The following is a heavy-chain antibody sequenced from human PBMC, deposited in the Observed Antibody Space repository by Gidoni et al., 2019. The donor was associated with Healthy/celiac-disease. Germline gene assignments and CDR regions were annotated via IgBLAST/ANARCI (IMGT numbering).Heavy chain of an antibody. J-gene: IGHJ6*02. Sequence: QVQLVESGGGLVKPGGSLRLSCAASGFTFSAYYMSWIRQAPGKGLEWVSYISSSGSTIYYADSVKGRFTISRDNAKNSLYLQMNSLRAEDTAVYYCARDPTMYCSGGSCPADGMDVWGQGTTVTVSS. CDR3: ARDPTMYCSGGSCPADGMDV. D-gene: IGHD2-15*01. V-gene: IGHV3-11*01. CDR1: GFTFSAYY. CDR2: ISSSGSTI.